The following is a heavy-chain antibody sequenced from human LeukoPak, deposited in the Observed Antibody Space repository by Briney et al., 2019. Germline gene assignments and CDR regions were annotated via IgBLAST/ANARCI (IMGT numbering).Heavy chain of an antibody. CDR1: GFTFSSYA. V-gene: IGHV3-30-3*01. CDR3: AGASSGDI. Sequence: PGGSLRLSCAASGFTFSSYAMHWVRQAPGKGLEWVAVISYDGSNKYYADSVKGRFTISRDNSKNTLYLQMNSLRAEDTAVYYCAGASSGDIWGQGTMVTVSS. J-gene: IGHJ3*02. CDR2: ISYDGSNK. D-gene: IGHD3-10*01.